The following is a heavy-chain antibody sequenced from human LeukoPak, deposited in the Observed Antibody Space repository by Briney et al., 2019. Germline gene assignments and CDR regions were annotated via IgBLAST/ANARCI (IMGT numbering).Heavy chain of an antibody. CDR1: GGSISSYY. J-gene: IGHJ4*02. D-gene: IGHD6-13*01. CDR3: ARAAGAAGGQYFDY. Sequence: PSETLSLTCTVSGGSISSYYWSWLRQPPGKGLEGIGYIYYSGSTNYNHSLTSRVTISVDTSKNQFSLKLSSVTAADTAVYYCARAAGAAGGQYFDYWGQGTVVTVSS. CDR2: IYYSGST. V-gene: IGHV4-59*01.